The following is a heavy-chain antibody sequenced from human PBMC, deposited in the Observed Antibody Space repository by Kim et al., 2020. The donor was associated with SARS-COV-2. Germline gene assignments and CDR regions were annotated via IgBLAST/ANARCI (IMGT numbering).Heavy chain of an antibody. CDR2: IFYSGST. V-gene: IGHV4-59*01. D-gene: IGHD6-13*01. CDR1: GGSINSYY. Sequence: SETLSLTCTVSGGSINSYYWNWIRQPPGKGLEWIGYIFYSGSTNYNPSLQSRVTISVDTSKNQFSLSLNSVTAADTAVYYCGRSGSWYGSVYYWGQGTLVTVSS. J-gene: IGHJ4*02. CDR3: GRSGSWYGSVYY.